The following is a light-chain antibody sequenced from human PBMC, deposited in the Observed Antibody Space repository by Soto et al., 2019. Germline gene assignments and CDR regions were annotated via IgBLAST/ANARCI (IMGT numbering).Light chain of an antibody. CDR1: SSDVGGYNY. CDR2: DVN. J-gene: IGLJ1*01. V-gene: IGLV2-11*01. Sequence: SVLTQPRSVSGSPGQSVTISCTGTSSDVGGYNYVSWYQQHPGKAPKLMIYDVNKRPSGVPDRFSGSKSGNTASLTISGLQAEDEADYYCCSYAGSYTLVFGTGTKATVL. CDR3: CSYAGSYTLV.